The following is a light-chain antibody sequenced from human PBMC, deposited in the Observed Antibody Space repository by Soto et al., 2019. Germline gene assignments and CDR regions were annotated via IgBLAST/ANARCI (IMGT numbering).Light chain of an antibody. J-gene: IGKJ1*01. CDR3: QHYNSYSEA. Sequence: DIQIAHSPFPPSPSVGDRDTITCRARQSISSYLNWYQQRPGKAPKLLIYKASTLKSGVPSRFSGSGSGTEFTLTISSLQPDDFATYYCQHYNSYSEAFGQGTKVDIK. V-gene: IGKV1-5*03. CDR1: QSISSY. CDR2: KAS.